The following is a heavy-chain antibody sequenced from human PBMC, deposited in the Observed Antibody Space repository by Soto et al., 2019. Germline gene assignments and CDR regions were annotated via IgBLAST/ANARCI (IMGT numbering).Heavy chain of an antibody. CDR3: ASPQHYYDSSGYPNWFDP. D-gene: IGHD3-22*01. V-gene: IGHV1-69*06. CDR2: IIPIFGTA. CDR1: GGTFSSYA. Sequence: SVKVSCKASGGTFSSYAISWVRQAPGQGLEWMGGIIPIFGTANYAQKFQGRVTITADKSTSTAYMELSSLRSEDTAVYYCASPQHYYDSSGYPNWFDPWGQGTLVTVSS. J-gene: IGHJ5*02.